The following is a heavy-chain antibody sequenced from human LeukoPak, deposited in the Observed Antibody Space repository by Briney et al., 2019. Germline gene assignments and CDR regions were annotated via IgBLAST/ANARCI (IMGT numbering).Heavy chain of an antibody. V-gene: IGHV4-59*12. CDR3: ASLDCSGGSCYSIDGYFQH. CDR1: GDSIDSYY. Sequence: PSETLSLTCTVSGDSIDSYYWSWIRQPPGKGLEWIGYIYYRGTTSYNPSLKSRVTISVDTSKNQFSLKLNSVTAADTAVYYCASLDCSGGSCYSIDGYFQHWGQGTLVTVSS. J-gene: IGHJ1*01. CDR2: IYYRGTT. D-gene: IGHD2-15*01.